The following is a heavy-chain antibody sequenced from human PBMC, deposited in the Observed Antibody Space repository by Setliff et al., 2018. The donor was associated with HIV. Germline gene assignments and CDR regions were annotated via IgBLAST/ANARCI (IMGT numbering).Heavy chain of an antibody. J-gene: IGHJ5*01. V-gene: IGHV7-4-1*01. CDR2: INTDSGTP. CDR3: ARGDPDVWGGYSHFFDS. Sequence: ASVKVSCKASADTFTNCLINEVRQAPGQGLEWMGWINTDSGTPTYAQAFTGRFVFSLDTSVSTAFLQISILKAEDTAVYHCARGDPDVWGGYSHFFDSWGQGTLVTVSS. D-gene: IGHD3-3*01. CDR1: ADTFTNCL.